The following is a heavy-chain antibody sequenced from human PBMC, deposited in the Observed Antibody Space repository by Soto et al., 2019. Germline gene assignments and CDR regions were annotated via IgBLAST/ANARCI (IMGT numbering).Heavy chain of an antibody. D-gene: IGHD1-26*01. CDR3: AKAVGATTDWFDP. J-gene: IGHJ5*02. Sequence: DSVKGRFTISRDNPKNTLYLQMNSLRAEDTAVYYCAKAVGATTDWFDPWGQGTLVTVSS. V-gene: IGHV3-30*02.